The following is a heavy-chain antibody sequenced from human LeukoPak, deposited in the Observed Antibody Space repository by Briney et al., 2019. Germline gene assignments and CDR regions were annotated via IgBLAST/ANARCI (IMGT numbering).Heavy chain of an antibody. D-gene: IGHD6-19*01. Sequence: GGSLRLSCAASGFTFSSYSMNWVRQAPGKGLEWVSYISSSSSTIYYADSVKGRFTIFRDSAKNSLYLQMNSLRAEDTAVYYCARVEGGSGWYYFDYWGQGTLVTVSS. CDR2: ISSSSSTI. V-gene: IGHV3-48*04. CDR1: GFTFSSYS. CDR3: ARVEGGSGWYYFDY. J-gene: IGHJ4*02.